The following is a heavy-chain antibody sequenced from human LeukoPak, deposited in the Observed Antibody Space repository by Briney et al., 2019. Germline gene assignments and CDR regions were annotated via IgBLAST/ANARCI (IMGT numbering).Heavy chain of an antibody. CDR3: ARDKQPGDY. V-gene: IGHV4-59*01. J-gene: IGHJ4*02. CDR1: GGSISGYY. Sequence: SETLSLTCTVSGGSISGYYWNWIRQPPGKGLEWIGYISYTGSADYNPSLKSRVTISVDTPKNQFSLKVTSLTAADTAVYYCARDKQPGDYWGQGTLVTVSS. CDR2: ISYTGSA. D-gene: IGHD5-18*01.